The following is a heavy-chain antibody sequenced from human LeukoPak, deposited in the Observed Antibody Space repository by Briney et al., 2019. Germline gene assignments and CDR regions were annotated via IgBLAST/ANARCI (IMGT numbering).Heavy chain of an antibody. CDR1: GYTFTSYG. D-gene: IGHD2-15*01. Sequence: ASVKVSCKASGYTFTSYGITWVRQAPGQGLEWMGWISAYNGNTNYAQKLQGRVTMTTDTSTSTAYMELRSLRSDDTAVYYCARDLKVVVVAAHNGEDRWFDPWGQGTLVTVSS. V-gene: IGHV1-18*01. CDR2: ISAYNGNT. J-gene: IGHJ5*02. CDR3: ARDLKVVVVAAHNGEDRWFDP.